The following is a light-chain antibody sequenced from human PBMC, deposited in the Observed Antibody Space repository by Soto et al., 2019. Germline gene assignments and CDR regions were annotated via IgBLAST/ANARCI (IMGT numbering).Light chain of an antibody. V-gene: IGLV4-69*01. CDR3: QTWGTGIVV. Sequence: QPVLTQSPSASASLGASVKLTCTLSSGHSSYAIAWHQQQPEKGPRYLMKVNCDGSHSKGDGIPDRFSGSSSGTERYLAISSLQSDDVGDYYCQTWGTGIVVIGGGTKLTVL. CDR2: VNCDGSH. J-gene: IGLJ2*01. CDR1: SGHSSYA.